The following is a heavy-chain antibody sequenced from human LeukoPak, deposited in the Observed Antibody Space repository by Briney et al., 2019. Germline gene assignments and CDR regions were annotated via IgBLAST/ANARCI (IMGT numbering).Heavy chain of an antibody. V-gene: IGHV3-21*01. CDR2: LSSSSSYI. J-gene: IGHJ5*02. CDR1: GFTFSSYS. CDR3: ASGPHRRAGNWFDP. Sequence: VGPLRLSCAASGFTFSSYSMNWVRQAPGKGPECVSSLSSSSSYIYYSDSVKGRFTISRNNAMISMNLKMNSMRAEDTAVYYCASGPHRRAGNWFDPWGQGTLVTVSS.